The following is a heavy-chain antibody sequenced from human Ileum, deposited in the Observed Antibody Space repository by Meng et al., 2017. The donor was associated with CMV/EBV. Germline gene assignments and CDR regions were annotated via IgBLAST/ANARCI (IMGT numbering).Heavy chain of an antibody. CDR1: GGSISTYC. Sequence: QVQLQAPGPGLARPSETLSLICTVSGGSISTYCWNGIRQSAGKRLEGIGRICGTGTIQYNPSFKSRLTLSLDTSKSQFSLRLTSVTAADTAVYFCARRVREVRERSWENWLTPWGQGILVTVSS. V-gene: IGHV4-4*07. J-gene: IGHJ5*02. D-gene: IGHD3-10*01. CDR3: ARRVREVRERSWENWLTP. CDR2: ICGTGTI.